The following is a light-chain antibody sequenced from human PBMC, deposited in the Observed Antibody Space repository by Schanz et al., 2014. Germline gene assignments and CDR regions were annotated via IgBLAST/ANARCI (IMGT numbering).Light chain of an antibody. CDR3: CSYGGDNIFVK. CDR1: SSDIGGYNY. V-gene: IGLV2-11*01. J-gene: IGLJ2*01. CDR2: DVI. Sequence: QSALTQPRSVSGSPGQSVTISCSGTSSDIGGYNYVSWYQQYPGKGPKLVIYDVIKRPSGVPDRFSGSKSGNTASLTISGLQAEDEADYYCCSYGGDNIFVKFGGGTKLTVL.